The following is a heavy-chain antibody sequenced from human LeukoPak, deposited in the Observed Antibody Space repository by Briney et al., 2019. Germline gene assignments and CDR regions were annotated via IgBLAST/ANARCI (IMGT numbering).Heavy chain of an antibody. CDR3: ARGPLYYDVVNGYFFDY. Sequence: GASVKVSCKASGYTFTSHAINWVRQAPGQGLEWMAWISTYNGNTNYAHKVQGRVSTTIDTSTSTAYLELGNLRSDDTAVYYCARGPLYYDVVNGYFFDYWGQGTLVTVSS. J-gene: IGHJ4*02. CDR1: GYTFTSHA. D-gene: IGHD3-9*01. V-gene: IGHV1-18*01. CDR2: ISTYNGNT.